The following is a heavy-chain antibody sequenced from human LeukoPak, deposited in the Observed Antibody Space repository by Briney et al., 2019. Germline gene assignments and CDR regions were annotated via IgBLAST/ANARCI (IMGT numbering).Heavy chain of an antibody. D-gene: IGHD2-2*01. J-gene: IGHJ4*02. CDR1: GFTFSYYW. CDR3: ARDQRYCSSSSCPWEPFDY. V-gene: IGHV3-7*05. Sequence: GGSLRLSCAASGFTFSYYWMNWVRQAPGKGLEWVAIIKQDGSERYYVESVKGRSTISRDNARNSLYLEMNSLRAEDTAVYYCARDQRYCSSSSCPWEPFDYWGQGTLVTVSS. CDR2: IKQDGSER.